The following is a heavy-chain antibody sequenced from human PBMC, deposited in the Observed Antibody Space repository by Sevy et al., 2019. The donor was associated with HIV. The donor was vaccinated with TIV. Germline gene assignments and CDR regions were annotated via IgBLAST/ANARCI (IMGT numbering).Heavy chain of an antibody. CDR2: ISSGSSYI. J-gene: IGHJ6*02. D-gene: IGHD2-2*01. V-gene: IGHV3-21*01. Sequence: GGSLRLSCAASGFTFSTYTMNWVRQAPGKGLEWVSSISSGSSYIYYADSVKGRFTISRDNAKNSLYLQMNSLRAEDTAVYYCAREMLGYCSSTSCYITFYYYYGMDVWGQGTTVTVSS. CDR1: GFTFSTYT. CDR3: AREMLGYCSSTSCYITFYYYYGMDV.